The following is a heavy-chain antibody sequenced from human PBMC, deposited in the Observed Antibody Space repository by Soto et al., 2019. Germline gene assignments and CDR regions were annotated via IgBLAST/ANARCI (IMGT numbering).Heavy chain of an antibody. CDR2: IYYSGST. V-gene: IGHV4-59*01. J-gene: IGHJ6*02. CDR3: ARDQPGYRPHYGSGRPYYYYYYGMDV. D-gene: IGHD3-10*01. Sequence: SETLSLTCTVSGGSISSYYWSWIRQPPGKGLEWIGYIYYSGSTNYNPSLKSRVTISVDTSKNQFSLKLSSVTAADTAVYYCARDQPGYRPHYGSGRPYYYYYYGMDVWGQGTTVTVSS. CDR1: GGSISSYY.